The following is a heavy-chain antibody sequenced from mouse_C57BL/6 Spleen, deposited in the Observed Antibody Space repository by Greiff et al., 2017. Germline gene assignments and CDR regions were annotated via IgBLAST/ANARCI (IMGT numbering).Heavy chain of an antibody. J-gene: IGHJ3*01. CDR1: GFNIKDYY. Sequence: VQLQQSGAELVRPGASVKLSCTASGFNIKDYYMHWVKQRPEQGLEWIGWIDPENGDTEYASKFTCKATITADTSANTAYLQLSSLTSEDTAVYYCSTGLDASWFAYWGQGTLVTVSA. CDR2: IDPENGDT. CDR3: STGLDASWFAY. V-gene: IGHV14-4*01.